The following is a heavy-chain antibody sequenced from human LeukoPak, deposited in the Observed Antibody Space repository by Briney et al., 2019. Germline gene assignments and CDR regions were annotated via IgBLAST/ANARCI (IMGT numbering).Heavy chain of an antibody. D-gene: IGHD6-13*01. Sequence: GGSLRLSCAASGFIFSSYEMNWVRQAPGKGLEWVSYISSSGSTIYYADSVKGRFTISRDNAQNSLYLQMDSLRAEDTAVYYCARREVAAGRNFDYWGQGTLVTVSS. J-gene: IGHJ4*02. CDR1: GFIFSSYE. CDR3: ARREVAAGRNFDY. V-gene: IGHV3-48*03. CDR2: ISSSGSTI.